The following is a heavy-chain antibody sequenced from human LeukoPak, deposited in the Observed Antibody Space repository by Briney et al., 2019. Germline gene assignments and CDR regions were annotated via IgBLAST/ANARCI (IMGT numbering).Heavy chain of an antibody. CDR3: ARVSWFPGTSYYYMDV. D-gene: IGHD1-1*01. Sequence: SSETLSLTCTVSGYSISSGYYWGWIRQPPGKGLEWIGYIHDSGTTNYNPSLKSRVTISVDTSKNQFSLKVSSVTAADTAVYYCARVSWFPGTSYYYMDVWGKGTTVTVSS. CDR2: IHDSGTT. J-gene: IGHJ6*03. CDR1: GYSISSGYY. V-gene: IGHV4-61*01.